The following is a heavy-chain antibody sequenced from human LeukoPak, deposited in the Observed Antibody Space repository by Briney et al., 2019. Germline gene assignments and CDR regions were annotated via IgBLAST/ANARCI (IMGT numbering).Heavy chain of an antibody. CDR1: GFTFTSYA. J-gene: IGHJ4*02. Sequence: PGGSLRLSCAASGFTFTSYAMNWVRQRPGKGLEWVSYISGIGMSGRGGTAYHADSVKGRFTTSRDNSKNTVYLQMNSARAEDTAIYYCAKDLSEFSFGGFDSWGPGTPVTVSS. CDR2: MSGRGGTA. CDR3: AKDLSEFSFGGFDS. V-gene: IGHV3-23*01. D-gene: IGHD3-3*01.